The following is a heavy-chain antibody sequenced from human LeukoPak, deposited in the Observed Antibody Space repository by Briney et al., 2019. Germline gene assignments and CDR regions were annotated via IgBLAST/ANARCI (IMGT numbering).Heavy chain of an antibody. D-gene: IGHD2-2*01. CDR3: ARAESPPGDVVVPAANYRNWFDP. Sequence: PGGSLRLSCAASGFTFSSYAMHWVRQAPGKGLEWVAVISYDGSNKYYADSVKGRFTISRDNSKNTLYLQMNSLRAEDTAVYYCARAESPPGDVVVPAANYRNWFDPWGQGTLVTVSS. CDR2: ISYDGSNK. J-gene: IGHJ5*02. CDR1: GFTFSSYA. V-gene: IGHV3-30*01.